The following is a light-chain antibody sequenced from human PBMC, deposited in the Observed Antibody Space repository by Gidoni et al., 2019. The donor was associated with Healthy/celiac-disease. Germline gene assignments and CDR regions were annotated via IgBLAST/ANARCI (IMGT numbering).Light chain of an antibody. J-gene: IGLJ2*01. Sequence: SSELTQDPAVSVALGQTVRITCQGDSLRSYYASWYQKKPGQAPVLCIYGKNNRPSGIPDRFSGSSSGNTASLTITGAQAEDEADYYCNSRDSSGNHVVFGGGTKLTVL. V-gene: IGLV3-19*01. CDR2: GKN. CDR3: NSRDSSGNHVV. CDR1: SLRSYY.